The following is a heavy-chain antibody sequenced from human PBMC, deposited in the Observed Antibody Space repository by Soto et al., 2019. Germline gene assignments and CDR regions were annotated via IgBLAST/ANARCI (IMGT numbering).Heavy chain of an antibody. Sequence: GGSLRLSCAASGFTFSDYWMFWVRQTPGKGLLWVSRINSDGSSTSYADSVKGRFTISRDNTRNTVYLQMNSLRAEDAAVYYCVAGFQYWGQGALVTVSS. CDR3: VAGFQY. CDR2: INSDGSST. J-gene: IGHJ1*01. V-gene: IGHV3-74*01. CDR1: GFTFSDYW.